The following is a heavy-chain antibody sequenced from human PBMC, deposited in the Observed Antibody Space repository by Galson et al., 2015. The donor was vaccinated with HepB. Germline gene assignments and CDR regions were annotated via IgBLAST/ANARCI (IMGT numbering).Heavy chain of an antibody. D-gene: IGHD3-22*01. CDR3: ARAGATIPLIVGGD. Sequence: SLRLSCAASGLTFSSYSMHRVRQAPGKGLEWVSYIDSSSSTIYYADSVKGRFTISRDNDKNSLYLQMNSLRAEDTAVYFCARAGATIPLIVGGDWGQGALVTVSS. V-gene: IGHV3-48*01. CDR1: GLTFSSYS. CDR2: IDSSSSTI. J-gene: IGHJ4*02.